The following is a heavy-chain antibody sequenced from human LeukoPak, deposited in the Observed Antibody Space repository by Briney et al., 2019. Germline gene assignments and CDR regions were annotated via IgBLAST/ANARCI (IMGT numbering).Heavy chain of an antibody. D-gene: IGHD1/OR15-1a*01. CDR3: ANTKQYAFDI. CDR2: IYYDGST. V-gene: IGHV3-53*01. Sequence: GSLRLSCAASGFTFSDYYMSWIRQAPGKGLEWVSIIYYDGSTYYADSVKGRFTISRDNSKNTLFLQMNSLRAEDTAVYYCANTKQYAFDIWGQGTMVTVSS. J-gene: IGHJ3*02. CDR1: GFTFSDYY.